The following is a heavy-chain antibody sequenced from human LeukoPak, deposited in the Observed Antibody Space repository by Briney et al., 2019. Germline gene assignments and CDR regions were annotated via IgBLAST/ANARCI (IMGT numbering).Heavy chain of an antibody. Sequence: SETLSLTCAVYGGSFSGYYWSWIRQPPGKGLEWIGEINHSGSTNYNPSLKSRVTISVDTSKNQFSLKLSSVTAADTAVYYCARDRLRYFDWGHKYNWFDPLGQGTLVTVSS. CDR3: ARDRLRYFDWGHKYNWFDP. J-gene: IGHJ5*02. CDR2: INHSGST. CDR1: GGSFSGYY. V-gene: IGHV4-34*01. D-gene: IGHD3-9*01.